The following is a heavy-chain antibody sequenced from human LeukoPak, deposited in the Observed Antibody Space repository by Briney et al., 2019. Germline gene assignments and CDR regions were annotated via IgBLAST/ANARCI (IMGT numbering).Heavy chain of an antibody. CDR1: GGSFSGYY. V-gene: IGHV4-34*01. CDR2: INHSGST. J-gene: IGHJ4*02. D-gene: IGHD3-22*01. CDR3: ARGGRFRYYYDRSGYYLDY. Sequence: PPETLSLTCAVYGGSFSGYYWSWIRQPPGKGLEWIGEINHSGSTNYNPSLKSRVTISVDTSKNQFSLKLSSVTAADTAVYYCARGGRFRYYYDRSGYYLDYWGQGTLVTVSS.